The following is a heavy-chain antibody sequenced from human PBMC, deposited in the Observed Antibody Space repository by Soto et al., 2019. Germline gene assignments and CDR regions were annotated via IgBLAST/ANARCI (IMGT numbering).Heavy chain of an antibody. CDR1: GYTFTSYD. D-gene: IGHD6-6*01. CDR2: MNPNSGNT. J-gene: IGHJ6*02. Sequence: QVQLVQSGAEVKKPGASVKVSCKASGYTFTSYDINWVRQATGQGLEWMGWMNPNSGNTGYAQKFKGRVTMTRNTSISTAYLELSSLRSEETAVYYCARRYSSSTVDLVMDVWGQGTTVTVSS. CDR3: ARRYSSSTVDLVMDV. V-gene: IGHV1-8*01.